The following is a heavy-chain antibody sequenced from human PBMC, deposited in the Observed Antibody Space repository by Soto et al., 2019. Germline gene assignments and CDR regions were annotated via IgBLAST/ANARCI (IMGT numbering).Heavy chain of an antibody. D-gene: IGHD3-22*01. V-gene: IGHV4-31*03. CDR1: GGSISSGGYY. J-gene: IGHJ3*02. CDR2: IYYSGST. CDR3: ARPSDSSGYYYLGAFDI. Sequence: QVQLQESGPGLVKPSQTLSLTCTVSGGSISSGGYYWSWIRQHPGKGLEWIGYIYYSGSTYYNPSLKSRVTISVDTSKNQFSLKLSSVTAADTAVYYCARPSDSSGYYYLGAFDIWGQGTMVTVSS.